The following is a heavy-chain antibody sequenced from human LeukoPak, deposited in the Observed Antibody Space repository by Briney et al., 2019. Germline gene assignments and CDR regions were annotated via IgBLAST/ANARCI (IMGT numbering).Heavy chain of an antibody. CDR2: IKGDESEI. J-gene: IGHJ5*02. V-gene: IGHV3-7*04. CDR3: ARDVS. D-gene: IGHD5/OR15-5a*01. CDR1: GFTFSTYT. Sequence: PGGSLRLSCAASGFTFSTYTMSWVRQAPGKGLEWVAAIKGDESEIYYVDSVKGRFTISRDNTKNSLYLQMNNLRAEDTAVFYCARDVSWGQGTLVTVSS.